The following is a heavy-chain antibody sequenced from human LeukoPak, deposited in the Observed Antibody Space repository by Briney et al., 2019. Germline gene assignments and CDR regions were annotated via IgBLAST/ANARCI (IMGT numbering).Heavy chain of an antibody. D-gene: IGHD6-13*01. CDR2: ISAYNGNT. J-gene: IGHJ4*02. CDR1: GYTFTSYG. CDR3: ARDRGTGIAAAAYDY. Sequence: GASVKVSCKASGYTFTSYGISWVRPAPGQGLEWMGWISAYNGNTNYAQKLQGRVTMTTDTSTSTAYMELRSLRSDDTAVYYCARDRGTGIAAAAYDYWGQGTLVTVSS. V-gene: IGHV1-18*01.